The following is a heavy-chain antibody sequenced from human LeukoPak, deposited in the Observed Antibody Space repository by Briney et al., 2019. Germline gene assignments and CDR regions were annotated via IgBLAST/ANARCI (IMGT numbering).Heavy chain of an antibody. J-gene: IGHJ5*02. CDR1: GDSISSYF. CDR3: ARQYYYGSSNYFDP. CDR2: ISYSGST. D-gene: IGHD3-10*01. V-gene: IGHV4-59*08. Sequence: SETLSLTCTVSGDSISSYFWSWIRQPPGKGLEWIAYISYSGSTNYNPSLKSRVAISVGTSNNRFSLKLSSVTAADTAIYYCARQYYYGSSNYFDPWGQGTLVTVSS.